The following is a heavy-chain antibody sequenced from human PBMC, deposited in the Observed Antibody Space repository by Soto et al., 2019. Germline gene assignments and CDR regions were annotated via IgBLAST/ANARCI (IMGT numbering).Heavy chain of an antibody. Sequence: QVQLQESGPGLVKPSETLSLTCTVSGGSISSYYWSWIRQPPGKGLEWIGYIYYSGSTNYNPSLKSRVTISVDTSKNQFSLKLSSVTAADTAVYYCARGLGFYYGDPPFDYWGQGTLVTVSS. CDR3: ARGLGFYYGDPPFDY. J-gene: IGHJ4*02. D-gene: IGHD4-17*01. V-gene: IGHV4-59*01. CDR2: IYYSGST. CDR1: GGSISSYY.